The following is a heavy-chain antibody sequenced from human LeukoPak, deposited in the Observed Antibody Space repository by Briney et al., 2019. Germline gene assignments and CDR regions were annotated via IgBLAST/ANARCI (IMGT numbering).Heavy chain of an antibody. J-gene: IGHJ3*02. V-gene: IGHV3-30-3*01. CDR1: GFTFSSYA. CDR2: ISYDGSNK. CDR3: ARNNGYGDYPDAFDI. Sequence: PGRSLRLSCAASGFTFSSYAMHWVRQAPGKGLEWVAVISYDGSNKYYADSVKGRFTISRDNSKNTLYLQMNSLRAEDTAVYYRARNNGYGDYPDAFDILGQGTMVTGSS. D-gene: IGHD4-17*01.